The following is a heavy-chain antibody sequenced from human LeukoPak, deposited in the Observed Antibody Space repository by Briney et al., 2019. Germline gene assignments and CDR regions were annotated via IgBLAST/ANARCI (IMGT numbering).Heavy chain of an antibody. J-gene: IGHJ4*02. CDR2: INPNSGDT. Sequence: ASVKVSCKASVYTFAGYYMHWVRQAPGQGFEWMGWINPNSGDTHYSKNFQGRVTMTRDRSITTAYMELSRLRSDDTAVYYCARAGLVGPIHYLCDYWGQGTLVTVSS. V-gene: IGHV1-2*02. CDR3: ARAGLVGPIHYLCDY. CDR1: VYTFAGYY. D-gene: IGHD2-8*02.